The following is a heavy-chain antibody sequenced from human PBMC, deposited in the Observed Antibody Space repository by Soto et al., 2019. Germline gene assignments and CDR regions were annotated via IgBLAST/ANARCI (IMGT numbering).Heavy chain of an antibody. CDR3: VRYVRSGSNFCDY. V-gene: IGHV4-59*11. CDR1: GVSITGHY. CDR2: VYSSGDT. D-gene: IGHD3-10*01. J-gene: IGHJ4*02. Sequence: TLSLTCTVSGVSITGHYWSWIRQSPGKGLEWIGYVYSSGDTNYNPSFKSRVSMSIDRSKNQFSLNLNSVTAVDTAVYYCVRYVRSGSNFCDYWRPRPRVTASP.